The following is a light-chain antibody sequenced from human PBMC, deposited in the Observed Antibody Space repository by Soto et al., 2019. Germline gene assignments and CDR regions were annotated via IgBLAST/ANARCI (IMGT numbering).Light chain of an antibody. J-gene: IGLJ1*01. Sequence: QSALTQPASVSASPGQSITISCTGTSSDVGAYDYVSWYQQHPDKAPKLMIYEVSNRPSGVSNRFSGSKSVNTATLTISGLQADDEADYDCSSDTSSSTRVFGTGTKVTVL. CDR2: EVS. CDR3: SSDTSSSTRV. CDR1: SSDVGAYDY. V-gene: IGLV2-14*03.